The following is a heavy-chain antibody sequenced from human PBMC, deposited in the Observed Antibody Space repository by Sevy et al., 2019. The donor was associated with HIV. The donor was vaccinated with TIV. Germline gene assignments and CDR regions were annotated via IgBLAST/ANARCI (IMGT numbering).Heavy chain of an antibody. CDR3: ATRCTKMATTRVLDY. Sequence: SETLSLTCTVSGGSISSSSYYWGWIRQPPGKGLEWIGSIYYSGSTYYNPSLKSRVTISVDTSKNQFSLKLSSVTAADTAVYYCATRCTKMATTRVLDYWGQGTLVTVSS. D-gene: IGHD5-12*01. J-gene: IGHJ4*02. CDR1: GGSISSSSYY. CDR2: IYYSGST. V-gene: IGHV4-39*01.